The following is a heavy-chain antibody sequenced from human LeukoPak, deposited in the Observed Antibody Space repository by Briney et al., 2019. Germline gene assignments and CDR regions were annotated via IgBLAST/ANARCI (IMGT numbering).Heavy chain of an antibody. Sequence: ASVKVSCKASGYTFTSYGISWVRQAPGQGLEWMGWISAYNGNTNYAQKLQGRVTMTTDTSTSTAYMELRSLRSDDTAVYYCARGGATVTPLAPLNFDYWGQGTLVTVSS. CDR2: ISAYNGNT. CDR1: GYTFTSYG. CDR3: ARGGATVTPLAPLNFDY. V-gene: IGHV1-18*01. D-gene: IGHD4-17*01. J-gene: IGHJ4*02.